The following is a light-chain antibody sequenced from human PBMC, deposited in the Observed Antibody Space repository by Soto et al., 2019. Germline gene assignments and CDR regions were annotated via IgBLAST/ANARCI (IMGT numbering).Light chain of an antibody. J-gene: IGKJ2*01. V-gene: IGKV3-15*01. Sequence: EIAMTQSPATLSVSPGQRATLSCRASQNVNSNLAWYQQKPGHAPSLLMYNVSTRATGFPARFSGSGSGTDSTLTISSLQSEDSAIYYCQQYNTMNTFGQGTELEIK. CDR1: QNVNSN. CDR3: QQYNTMNT. CDR2: NVS.